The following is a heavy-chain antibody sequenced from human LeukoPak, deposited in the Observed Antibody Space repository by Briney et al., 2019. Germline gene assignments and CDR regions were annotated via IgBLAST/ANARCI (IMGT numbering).Heavy chain of an antibody. V-gene: IGHV4-39*07. J-gene: IGHJ5*02. CDR1: GGSIGSSSYY. Sequence: SETLSLTCTVSGGSIGSSSYYWGWIRQPPGKGLEWIGSIYYSGSTYYNPSLKSRVTISVDTSKNQFSLKLSSVTAADTAVYYCARGDLAVVISAWGQGTLVTVSS. CDR3: ARGDLAVVISA. D-gene: IGHD3-22*01. CDR2: IYYSGST.